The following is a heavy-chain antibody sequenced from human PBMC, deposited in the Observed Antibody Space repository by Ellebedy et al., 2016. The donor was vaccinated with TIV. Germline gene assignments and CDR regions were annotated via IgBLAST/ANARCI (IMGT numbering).Heavy chain of an antibody. J-gene: IGHJ4*02. D-gene: IGHD3-10*01. V-gene: IGHV3-9*03. CDR3: ARSLLWFGELDS. CDR2: INRNGNSI. CDR1: GITFDECS. Sequence: SLKISCAASGITFDECSMPWVRQAPGTGLEWVATINRNGNSIAYADSVRGRFTISRYNAKNALYLQMHSLRPEDMAFYYWARSLLWFGELDSWGQGPRVIVSS.